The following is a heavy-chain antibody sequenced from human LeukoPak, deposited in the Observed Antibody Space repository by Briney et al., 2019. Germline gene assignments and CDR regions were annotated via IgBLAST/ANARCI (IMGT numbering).Heavy chain of an antibody. D-gene: IGHD5-24*01. Sequence: GGSLRLSCAASGFTFDDYGMSWVRQAPGKGLEWVSAISGSGGSTYYADSVKGRFTISRDNSKNTLYLQMNSLRAEDTAVYYCARALGWLPENYWGQGTLVTVSS. CDR2: ISGSGGST. CDR1: GFTFDDYG. CDR3: ARALGWLPENY. J-gene: IGHJ4*02. V-gene: IGHV3-23*01.